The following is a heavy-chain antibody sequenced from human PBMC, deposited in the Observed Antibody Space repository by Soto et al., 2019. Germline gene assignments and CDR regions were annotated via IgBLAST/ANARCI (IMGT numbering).Heavy chain of an antibody. Sequence: SGTLDLTCTVSEGSIRGYYWSWIRQPPGKGLEWIGYFHYTGISNYNSSVKSRVNLSLETTKKQFPLKLSFVSAADTAIFYCARGASNWQYFDYWGQGALVTVSS. V-gene: IGHV4-59*01. CDR2: FHYTGIS. D-gene: IGHD4-4*01. CDR1: EGSIRGYY. CDR3: ARGASNWQYFDY. J-gene: IGHJ4*02.